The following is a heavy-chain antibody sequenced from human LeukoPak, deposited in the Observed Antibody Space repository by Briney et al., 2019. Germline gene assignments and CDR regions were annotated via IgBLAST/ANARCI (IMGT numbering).Heavy chain of an antibody. Sequence: ASVKVSCKASGYTFTSYDINWVRQATGQGLEWMGGIIPIFGTANYAQKFQGRVTITADESTSTAYMELSSLRSEDTAVYYCASGRSGYFDYWGQGTLVTVSS. J-gene: IGHJ4*01. CDR3: ASGRSGYFDY. CDR2: IIPIFGTA. D-gene: IGHD2-15*01. CDR1: GYTFTSYD. V-gene: IGHV1-69*13.